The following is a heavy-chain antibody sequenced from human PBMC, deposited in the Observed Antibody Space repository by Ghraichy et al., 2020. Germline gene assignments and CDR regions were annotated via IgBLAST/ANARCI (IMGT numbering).Heavy chain of an antibody. V-gene: IGHV3-30*04. CDR3: ARERPPSGKYYYGMDV. Sequence: GGTLGLSCAASGFIFSTYAMHWVRQAPGKGLEWVSVISYDGKSYFYTDSMKGRFTISRDDSKNTLHLQMDSLRAEDTAIYYCARERPPSGKYYYGMDVWGLGTTVTVSS. D-gene: IGHD3-10*01. CDR2: ISYDGKSY. CDR1: GFIFSTYA. J-gene: IGHJ6*02.